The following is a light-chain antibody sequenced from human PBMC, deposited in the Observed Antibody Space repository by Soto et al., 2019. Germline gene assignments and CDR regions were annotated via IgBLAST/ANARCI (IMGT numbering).Light chain of an antibody. CDR1: QSVNIY. CDR3: QQYNNWPWT. V-gene: IGKV3-15*01. J-gene: IGKJ1*01. Sequence: DIVLTQSPGSLSLSPRERATLSCMASQSVNIYLAWYQQKPGQAPRLLIYDASNRAPGFPARFSGSGSGTDCTLTISSLQSEDFAVYYCQQYNNWPWTLGQGTKVDIK. CDR2: DAS.